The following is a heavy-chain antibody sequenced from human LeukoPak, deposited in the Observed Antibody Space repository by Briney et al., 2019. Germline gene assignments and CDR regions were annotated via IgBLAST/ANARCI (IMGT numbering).Heavy chain of an antibody. Sequence: TPSETLSLTCTVSGGSISSGNYYWSWIRQPAGKGLEWIGRIYASGSTNYNPSLKSRVTISVDTSKNQFSLKLSSVTAADTAVYFCARVTWGNEDYYMDVWGKGTTVTVSS. J-gene: IGHJ6*03. CDR3: ARVTWGNEDYYMDV. CDR1: GGSISSGNYY. V-gene: IGHV4-61*02. D-gene: IGHD3-16*01. CDR2: IYASGST.